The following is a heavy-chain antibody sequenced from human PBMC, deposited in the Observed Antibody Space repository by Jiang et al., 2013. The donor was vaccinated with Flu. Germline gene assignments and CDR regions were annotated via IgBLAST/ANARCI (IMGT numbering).Heavy chain of an antibody. CDR1: GGTFSSYA. CDR2: IIPIFGTA. Sequence: SGAEVKKPGSSVKVSCKASGGTFSSYAISWVRQAPGQGLEWMGGIIPIFGTANYAQKFQGRVTITADESTSTAYMELSSLRSEDTAVYYCAREDSIFQGSRYYYYGMDVWGQGTTVTVSS. CDR3: AREDSIFQGSRYYYYGMDV. V-gene: IGHV1-69*01. J-gene: IGHJ6*02. D-gene: IGHD3-3*01.